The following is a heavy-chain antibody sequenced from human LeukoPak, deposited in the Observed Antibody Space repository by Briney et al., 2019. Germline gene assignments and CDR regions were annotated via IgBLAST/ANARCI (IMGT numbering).Heavy chain of an antibody. D-gene: IGHD5-12*01. V-gene: IGHV3-74*01. CDR1: GFTFSNYW. CDR3: ARQAKMRN. Sequence: PGGSLRRYCAASGFTFSNYWMYCVRRAPGKGLVWVARIKTDGRTTHYAETVKGRFTISRDNAKNSLYLQMNSLRDELTALYYCARQAKMRNWGQGTLVTVSS. J-gene: IGHJ4*02. CDR2: IKTDGRTT.